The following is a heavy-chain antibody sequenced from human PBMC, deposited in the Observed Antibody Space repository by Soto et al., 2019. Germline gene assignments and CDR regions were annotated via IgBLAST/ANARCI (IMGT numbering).Heavy chain of an antibody. J-gene: IGHJ3*02. CDR3: ARDLGYCSGNSCYDAFDM. CDR2: IMPDGRDN. Sequence: GGSLRLSCAASGFTFSSYWMSWVRQAPGKGLEWVANIMPDGRDNHYVDSAKGRFTISRDNAKNSLYLQMNSLRAEDTAVYYCARDLGYCSGNSCYDAFDMWGQGTMVTV. V-gene: IGHV3-7*01. D-gene: IGHD2-15*01. CDR1: GFTFSSYW.